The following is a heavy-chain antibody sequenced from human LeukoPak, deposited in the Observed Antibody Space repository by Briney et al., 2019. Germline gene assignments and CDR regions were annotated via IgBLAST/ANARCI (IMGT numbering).Heavy chain of an antibody. CDR3: ARGYDSSDYYFDF. D-gene: IGHD3-22*01. V-gene: IGHV4-34*01. J-gene: IGHJ4*02. Sequence: PSETLSLTCAVYGGSFSGYYWSGIREPPGKGREWIGEINHSGSTNYNPSLKSRVTISVDTSKNQFSLKLRSVTAADTAVYYCARGYDSSDYYFDFWGQGSLVTVSS. CDR2: INHSGST. CDR1: GGSFSGYY.